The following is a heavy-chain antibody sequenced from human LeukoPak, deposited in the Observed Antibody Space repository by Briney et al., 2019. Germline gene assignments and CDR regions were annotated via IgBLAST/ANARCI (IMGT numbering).Heavy chain of an antibody. Sequence: GGSLRLSCAASGFTFTTYWMGWVRQAPGKGLEWVANIKQDGSEQYYVDSVKGRFTISRDNAKNSLSLQMNSLRAEDTAVYYCARPLMYYYGSETYFWFDPWGQGTLVTVSS. D-gene: IGHD3-10*01. CDR1: GFTFTTYW. CDR2: IKQDGSEQ. V-gene: IGHV3-7*01. J-gene: IGHJ5*02. CDR3: ARPLMYYYGSETYFWFDP.